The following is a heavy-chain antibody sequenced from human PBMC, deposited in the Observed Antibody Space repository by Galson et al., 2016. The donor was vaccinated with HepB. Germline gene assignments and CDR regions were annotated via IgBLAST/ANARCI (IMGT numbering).Heavy chain of an antibody. Sequence: SLRLSCAASGFSFSSYGMHWVRQAPGQGLEWVAVISYDGTNKYYADSVKGRFTISRDKNENTVHLQMSSLRAEDTAIYYCAKDRDYFRYHHNGMDVWGQGTAVTVAS. CDR3: AKDRDYFRYHHNGMDV. J-gene: IGHJ6*02. CDR1: GFSFSSYG. V-gene: IGHV3-30*18. D-gene: IGHD3-10*01. CDR2: ISYDGTNK.